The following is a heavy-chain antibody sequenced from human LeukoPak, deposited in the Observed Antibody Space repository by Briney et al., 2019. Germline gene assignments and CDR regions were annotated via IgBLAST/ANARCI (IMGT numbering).Heavy chain of an antibody. CDR3: ASIRPYDSSGYVFDP. V-gene: IGHV4-4*02. CDR2: IYHSGST. Sequence: SETLSLTCAVSGGSISSSNWWSWVRQPPGKGLEWIGEIYHSGSTNYNPSLKSRVTISVDKSKNQFSLKLSSVTAADTAVYYCASIRPYDSSGYVFDPWGQGTLVTVSS. J-gene: IGHJ5*02. D-gene: IGHD3-22*01. CDR1: GGSISSSNW.